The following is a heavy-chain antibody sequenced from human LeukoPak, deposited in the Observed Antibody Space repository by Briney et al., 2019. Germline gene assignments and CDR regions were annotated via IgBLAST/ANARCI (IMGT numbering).Heavy chain of an antibody. CDR2: ISYDGSNK. Sequence: GRSLRLSCAASGFTFSSYGMHWVRQAPGKGLEWVAVISYDGSNKYYADSVKGRFTISRDNSKNTMYLQMNSLRAEDTAVYYCAKDALPLGWGQRTLVTVSS. CDR1: GFTFSSYG. J-gene: IGHJ4*02. V-gene: IGHV3-30*18. CDR3: AKDALPLG. D-gene: IGHD1-26*01.